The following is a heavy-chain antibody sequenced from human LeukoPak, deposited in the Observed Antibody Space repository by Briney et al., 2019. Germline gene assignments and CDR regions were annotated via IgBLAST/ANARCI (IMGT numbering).Heavy chain of an antibody. CDR1: GFTFSSYS. CDR3: ARSKRGDYDFWSGYYPFDY. D-gene: IGHD3-3*01. CDR2: ISSSSTI. V-gene: IGHV3-48*01. Sequence: PGGSLRLSCAASGFTFSSYSMNWVRQAPGKGLEWVSYISSSSTIYYADSVKGRFTISRDNAKNSLYLQMNSLRAEDTAVYHCARSKRGDYDFWSGYYPFDYWGQGTLVTVSS. J-gene: IGHJ4*02.